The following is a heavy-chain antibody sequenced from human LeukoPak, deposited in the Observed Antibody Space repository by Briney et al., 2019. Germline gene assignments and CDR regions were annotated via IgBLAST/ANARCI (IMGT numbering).Heavy chain of an antibody. D-gene: IGHD3-3*01. CDR2: INHSGST. V-gene: IGHV4-34*01. J-gene: IGHJ5*02. CDR1: GGSFSGYY. CDR3: ARKVTYYDFWSGYFSGNWFDP. Sequence: SETLSLTCAVYGGSFSGYYWSWIRQPPGKGLEWNGEINHSGSTNYNPSLKSRVTISVDTSKNQFSLKLSSVTAADTAVYYCARKVTYYDFWSGYFSGNWFDPWGQGTLVTVSS.